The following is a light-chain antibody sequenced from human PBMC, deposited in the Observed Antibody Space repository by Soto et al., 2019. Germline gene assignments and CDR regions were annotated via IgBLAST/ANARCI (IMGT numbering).Light chain of an antibody. CDR3: QQSYSTPRT. Sequence: DIQMTQSASSLTASLGDRVTITCRASQSINNFLNWYQQKPGQAPKLLMYSATTLLGGVPSRFSGSGSGTDFSLTISSLQPEDFATYYCQQSYSTPRTFGQGTKVDI. CDR1: QSINNF. V-gene: IGKV1-39*01. J-gene: IGKJ1*01. CDR2: SAT.